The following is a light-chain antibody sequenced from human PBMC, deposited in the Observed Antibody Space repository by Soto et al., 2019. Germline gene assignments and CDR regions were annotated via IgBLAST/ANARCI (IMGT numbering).Light chain of an antibody. CDR3: QQYNNLPLT. CDR2: GAS. V-gene: IGKV3-15*01. CDR1: QSVSSN. J-gene: IGKJ1*01. Sequence: EIVMTQSPATLSVSPGERATLSCRASQSVSSNLAWYQQKPGQAPRLLIYGASTRATGIPARFSGSGFGTEFTLTISSLHSEDFAVYYCQQYNNLPLTFGQGTKVDIK.